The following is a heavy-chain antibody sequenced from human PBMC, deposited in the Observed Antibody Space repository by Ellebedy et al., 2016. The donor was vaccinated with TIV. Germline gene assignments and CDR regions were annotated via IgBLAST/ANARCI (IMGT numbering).Heavy chain of an antibody. V-gene: IGHV4-59*01. CDR3: ARVPRLRPEHSNTAPWYNWFDP. J-gene: IGHJ5*02. D-gene: IGHD5/OR15-5a*01. CDR1: GDSISGYY. CDR2: IYYSGST. Sequence: MPSETLSLTCTVSGDSISGYYWSWIRQPPGKGLEWIGFIYYSGSTNYNPSLKSRVTISVDTSKNQFSLKLSSVTAADTAVYYCARVPRLRPEHSNTAPWYNWFDPWGQGTLVTVSS.